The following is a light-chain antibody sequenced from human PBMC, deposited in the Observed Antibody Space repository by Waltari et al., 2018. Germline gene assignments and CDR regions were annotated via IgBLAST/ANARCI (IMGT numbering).Light chain of an antibody. Sequence: IKMTQSPTSLSAFVGVNCTIHCRASQGISSYLNWVQQKPGKAPKLLIYAATTLQSGVPSRFSGSGSGTEFTLTISSLQPEDFAAYYCLQHNSYPWTFGQGTKVEIK. CDR1: QGISSY. V-gene: IGKV1-17*01. J-gene: IGKJ1*01. CDR2: AAT. CDR3: LQHNSYPWT.